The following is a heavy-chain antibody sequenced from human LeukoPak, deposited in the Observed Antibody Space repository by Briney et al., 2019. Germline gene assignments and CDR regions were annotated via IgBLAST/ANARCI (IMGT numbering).Heavy chain of an antibody. Sequence: PGGSLRLSCAASGFTFSSDAMHWVRQAPGKGLEWVAAISYDGSNKNYADSVKGRFTISRDNSKNTLYLQMNSLRAEDTAVYYCAKRSAAANYYFDYWGQGTLVTVSS. J-gene: IGHJ4*02. CDR2: ISYDGSNK. CDR3: AKRSAAANYYFDY. CDR1: GFTFSSDA. D-gene: IGHD6-13*01. V-gene: IGHV3-30*04.